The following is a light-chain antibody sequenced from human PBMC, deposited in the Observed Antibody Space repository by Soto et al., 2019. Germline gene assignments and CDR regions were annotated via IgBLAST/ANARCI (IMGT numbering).Light chain of an antibody. J-gene: IGLJ3*02. CDR3: SSYTRQNTRV. CDR1: SSDVGGYNF. CDR2: EVT. V-gene: IGLV2-14*01. Sequence: QSALTQPASVSGSPGQSITISCTGTSSDVGGYNFVSWYQQHPGKAPKLMIYEVTNRPSGVSRRFSGSKSGNTASLTISGLQTEDEADYFCSSYTRQNTRVFGGGTKLTVL.